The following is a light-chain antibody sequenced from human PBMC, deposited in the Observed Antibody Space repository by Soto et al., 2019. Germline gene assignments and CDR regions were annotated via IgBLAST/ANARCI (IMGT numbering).Light chain of an antibody. V-gene: IGLV4-69*01. CDR2: LNSDGSH. J-gene: IGLJ2*01. CDR3: QTSGTGTVV. Sequence: QLVLTQSPSASASLGASVKLTCTLSSGHSSYAIAWHQQQPEKGPRYLMKLNSDGSHSKGDGIPDRFSGSSSGAERYLTISRLPSEDEADYYCQTSGTGTVVFGGVTKLTVL. CDR1: SGHSSYA.